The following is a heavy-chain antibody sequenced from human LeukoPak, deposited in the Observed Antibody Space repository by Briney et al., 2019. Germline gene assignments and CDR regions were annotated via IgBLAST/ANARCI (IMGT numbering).Heavy chain of an antibody. V-gene: IGHV3-53*01. D-gene: IGHD3-22*01. CDR2: IYSGGST. Sequence: GGSLRLSCAASGFTVSSNYMSWVRQAPGKGLEWVSVIYSGGSTYYADPVKGRFTISRDNSKNTLYLQMNSLRAEDTAVYYCARDLSFYDSSGYYYSDAFDIWGQGTMVTVSS. CDR1: GFTVSSNY. CDR3: ARDLSFYDSSGYYYSDAFDI. J-gene: IGHJ3*02.